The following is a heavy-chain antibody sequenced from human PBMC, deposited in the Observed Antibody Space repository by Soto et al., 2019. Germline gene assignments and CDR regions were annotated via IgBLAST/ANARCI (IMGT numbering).Heavy chain of an antibody. Sequence: PGGSLRLSCAASGFTFSSYGMHWVRQAPGKGLEWVAVIWYDGSNKYYADSVKGRFTISRDNSKNTLYLQMNSLRAEDTAVYYCARWSRPGVGGFVYYYYGMDVWGQGTTVTVSS. CDR2: IWYDGSNK. CDR3: ARWSRPGVGGFVYYYYGMDV. D-gene: IGHD3-10*01. V-gene: IGHV3-33*01. CDR1: GFTFSSYG. J-gene: IGHJ6*02.